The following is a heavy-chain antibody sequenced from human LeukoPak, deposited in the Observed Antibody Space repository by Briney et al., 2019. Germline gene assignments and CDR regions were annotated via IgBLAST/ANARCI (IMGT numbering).Heavy chain of an antibody. Sequence: SSETLSLTCTVSGGSISSGSYYWSWIRQPAGKGLEWIGRVYTSGSTNYNPSLKSRVTISVDTSKNQFSLKLSSVTAADTAVYYCARQYVDILTGYHRGELYWYFDLWGRGTLVTVSS. J-gene: IGHJ2*01. D-gene: IGHD3-9*01. CDR1: GGSISSGSYY. CDR2: VYTSGST. CDR3: ARQYVDILTGYHRGELYWYFDL. V-gene: IGHV4-61*02.